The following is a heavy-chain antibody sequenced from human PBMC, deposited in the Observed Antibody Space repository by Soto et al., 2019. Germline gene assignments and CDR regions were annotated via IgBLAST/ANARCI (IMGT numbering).Heavy chain of an antibody. CDR2: ISGSGGNT. Sequence: EVQLLESGGGLVQPGGSLRLSCAASGFTFSTYAMNWVRQAPGKGLEWVSVISGSGGNTYYADSVKGRFTISRDNSKYTLWLQMNSLRDEDTAVYYCAKGVRGDTDNWGQGTLVTVSS. V-gene: IGHV3-23*01. J-gene: IGHJ4*02. D-gene: IGHD3-10*01. CDR1: GFTFSTYA. CDR3: AKGVRGDTDN.